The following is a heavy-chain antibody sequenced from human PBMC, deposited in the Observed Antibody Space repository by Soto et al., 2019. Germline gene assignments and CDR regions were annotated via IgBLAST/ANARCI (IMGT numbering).Heavy chain of an antibody. D-gene: IGHD6-19*01. CDR3: ASAGGLGAVAADY. V-gene: IGHV4-30-2*01. Sequence: QLQLQESGSGLVKPSQTLSLTCAVSGGSISSGGYSWSWIRQPPGKGLEWIGYIYHSGSTYYNPSLKSRVTISVDRSKNQFSVKPSCVTAADTAVYYCASAGGLGAVAADYWGQGTLVTVSS. J-gene: IGHJ4*02. CDR1: GGSISSGGYS. CDR2: IYHSGST.